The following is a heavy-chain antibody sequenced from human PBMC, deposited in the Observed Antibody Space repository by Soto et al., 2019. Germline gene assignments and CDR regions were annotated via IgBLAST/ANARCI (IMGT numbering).Heavy chain of an antibody. CDR3: AKDVARITIFGAGHAFDI. V-gene: IGHV3-23*01. CDR2: ISGVGGST. J-gene: IGHJ3*02. Sequence: EVQLLESGGGLVQPGGSLRLSCAASGFTFSRYAMSWVRQAPGKRLEWVSGISGVGGSTYYADSVKGRFTISRDNSKDTLYLQMNSLRGEDTAVYYCAKDVARITIFGAGHAFDIWCQGTMVTV. CDR1: GFTFSRYA. D-gene: IGHD3-3*01.